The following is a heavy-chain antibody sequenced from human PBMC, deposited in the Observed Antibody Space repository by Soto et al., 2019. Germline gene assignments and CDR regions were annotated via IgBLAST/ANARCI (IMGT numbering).Heavy chain of an antibody. D-gene: IGHD4-17*01. CDR1: GYTFTSYD. CDR3: ARGQGDYGLLGYYYYMDV. J-gene: IGHJ6*03. V-gene: IGHV1-8*01. CDR2: MNPNSGNT. Sequence: ASVKVSCKASGYTFTSYDINWVRQATGQGLEWMGWMNPNSGNTGYAQKFQGRVTMTRNTSISTAYMELSSLRSEDTAVYYCARGQGDYGLLGYYYYMDVWGKGTTVTVSS.